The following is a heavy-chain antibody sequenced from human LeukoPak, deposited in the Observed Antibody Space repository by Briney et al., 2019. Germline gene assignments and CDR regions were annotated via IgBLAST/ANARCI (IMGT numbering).Heavy chain of an antibody. J-gene: IGHJ4*02. D-gene: IGHD3-22*01. CDR1: GYTFSSYA. CDR2: INPSGGST. CDR3: ARQGSYSSAIGMGY. V-gene: IGHV1-46*01. Sequence: ASVKVSCKASGYTFSSYAMHWVRQAPGQRLEWMGVINPSGGSTSYAQKFQGRVTMTRDTSTRTVYMEVNSLRSEDTAVYYCARQGSYSSAIGMGYWGQGTLVTVSS.